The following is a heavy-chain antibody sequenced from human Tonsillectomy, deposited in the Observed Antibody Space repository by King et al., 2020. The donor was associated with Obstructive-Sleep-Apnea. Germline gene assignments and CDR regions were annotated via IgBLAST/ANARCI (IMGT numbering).Heavy chain of an antibody. CDR1: GGSIRSSSYY. J-gene: IGHJ6*02. D-gene: IGHD6-6*01. CDR3: VRDNEYEGGHYYGMDV. CDR2: IHHSGNV. V-gene: IGHV4-39*07. Sequence: QLQESGPGLVKPSETLSLTCTVSGGSIRSSSYYWGWIRQSPGKGLEWIGSIHHSGNVYYNPSLNSRVSISVDKSKNQFSLKLSSVSAADAAVYFCVRDNEYEGGHYYGMDVWGPGTTVTVSS.